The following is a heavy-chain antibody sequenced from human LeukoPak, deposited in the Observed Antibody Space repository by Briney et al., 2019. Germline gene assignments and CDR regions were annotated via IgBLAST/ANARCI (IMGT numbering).Heavy chain of an antibody. Sequence: SVKVSCKASGYTFTSYYMHWVRQAPGQGLEWMGGIIPIFGTANYAQKFQGRVTITADKSTSTAYMELSSLRSEDTAVYYCARVGHYDILTGYPYYFDYWGQGTLVTVSS. CDR3: ARVGHYDILTGYPYYFDY. CDR1: GYTFTSYY. J-gene: IGHJ4*02. D-gene: IGHD3-9*01. CDR2: IIPIFGTA. V-gene: IGHV1-69*06.